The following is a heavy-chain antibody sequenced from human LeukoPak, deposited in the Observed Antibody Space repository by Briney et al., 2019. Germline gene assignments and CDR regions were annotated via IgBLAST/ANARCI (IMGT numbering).Heavy chain of an antibody. CDR1: GGSVSSYF. V-gene: IGHV4-59*02. CDR3: ARDVKSSGYNYYGMDV. Sequence: SETLSLTCTVSGGSVSSYFWSWIRQPPGKGLEWIGYMYYSGSTNYNPSLKSRVTISIDTSKNQFSLQLSSVTAADTAVYYCARDVKSSGYNYYGMDVWGQGTTVTVSS. J-gene: IGHJ6*02. D-gene: IGHD6-19*01. CDR2: MYYSGST.